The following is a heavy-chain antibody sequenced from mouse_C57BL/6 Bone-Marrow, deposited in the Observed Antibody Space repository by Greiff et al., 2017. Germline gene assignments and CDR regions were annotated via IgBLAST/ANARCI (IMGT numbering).Heavy chain of an antibody. V-gene: IGHV1-64*01. D-gene: IGHD3-1*01. CDR1: GYTFTSYW. CDR3: ARSCTVIHGAMDY. CDR2: IHPNSGST. Sequence: QVQLQQPGAELVKPGASVKLSCKASGYTFTSYWMHWVKQRPGQGLEWIGMIHPNSGSTNYNEKFKSKATLTVDKSSSTAYMQLSSLTSEDSAVYYLARSCTVIHGAMDYWGQGTSVTVSS. J-gene: IGHJ4*01.